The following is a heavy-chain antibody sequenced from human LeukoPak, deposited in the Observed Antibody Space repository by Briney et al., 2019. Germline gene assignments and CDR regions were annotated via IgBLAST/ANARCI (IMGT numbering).Heavy chain of an antibody. J-gene: IGHJ4*02. V-gene: IGHV3-74*01. D-gene: IGHD3-22*01. Sequence: GGSLRLSCAGSGFTFSSYWLHWVRHAPGKGLVWVSRISPDGSTINLADSVKGRCTISRDNPKNTLYLQMSSLRAEDTAVYYCVRSAYYDSSGYYYDSWGQGTLVTVSS. CDR2: ISPDGSTI. CDR1: GFTFSSYW. CDR3: VRSAYYDSSGYYYDS.